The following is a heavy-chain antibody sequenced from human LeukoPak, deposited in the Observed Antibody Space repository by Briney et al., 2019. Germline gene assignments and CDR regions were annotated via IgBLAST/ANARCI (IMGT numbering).Heavy chain of an antibody. V-gene: IGHV1-2*02. D-gene: IGHD2-15*01. J-gene: IGHJ4*02. Sequence: ASVKVSCKASGYTFTGYYMHWVRQAPGQGLEWMGWINPNSGGTNYAQKLQGRVTMTTDTSTSTAYMELRSLRSDDTAVYYCARNIVGGDFFDYWGQGTLVTVSS. CDR2: INPNSGGT. CDR3: ARNIVGGDFFDY. CDR1: GYTFTGYY.